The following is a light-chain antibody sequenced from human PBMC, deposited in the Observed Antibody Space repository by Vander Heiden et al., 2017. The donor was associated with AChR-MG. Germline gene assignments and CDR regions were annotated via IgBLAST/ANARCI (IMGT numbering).Light chain of an antibody. Sequence: HSALTQPRSVSGSPGQSVTISCPVSSSDVGGYNYVSWYQQHPGIAPKLIIFDVSKRPSGVPDRFSGSKSGNTASLTISGLQAEDEADYSCCSYAGTYTWVFGEGTKLTVL. CDR2: DVS. J-gene: IGLJ3*02. CDR1: SSDVGGYNY. CDR3: CSYAGTYTWV. V-gene: IGLV2-11*01.